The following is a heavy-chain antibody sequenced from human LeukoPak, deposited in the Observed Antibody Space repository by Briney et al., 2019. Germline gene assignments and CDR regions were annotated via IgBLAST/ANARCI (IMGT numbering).Heavy chain of an antibody. Sequence: GGTLRLSCAASGFTFSNAWMSWVRQAPGKGLDWVGRIKSKTDGGTTDYAAPVKGRFTISRNDSKNTLYLQMNSLKTEDTAVYYCTEIVVVTNDAFDIWGQGTMVTVSS. V-gene: IGHV3-15*01. CDR3: TEIVVVTNDAFDI. D-gene: IGHD3-22*01. CDR1: GFTFSNAW. J-gene: IGHJ3*02. CDR2: IKSKTDGGTT.